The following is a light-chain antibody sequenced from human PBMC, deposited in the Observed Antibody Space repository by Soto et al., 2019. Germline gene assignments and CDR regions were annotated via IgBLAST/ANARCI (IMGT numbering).Light chain of an antibody. CDR1: QSVSSN. V-gene: IGKV3D-15*01. CDR3: QKYNEWPLT. J-gene: IGKJ4*01. Sequence: EIVLTQSPATLSLSPGERATLSCRASQSVSSNYVAWFHQKPGQAPRLLIYGASSRATGVPDRFSGSGSGTEFTLTISSLQSEDFAVYYRQKYNEWPLTFGGGTKVDIK. CDR2: GAS.